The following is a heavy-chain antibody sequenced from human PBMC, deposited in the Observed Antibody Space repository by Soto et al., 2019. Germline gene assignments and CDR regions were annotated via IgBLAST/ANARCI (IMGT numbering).Heavy chain of an antibody. V-gene: IGHV3-23*01. CDR3: AKDGPRSFITIFGVVIPPKDWFDP. CDR1: GFTFSSYA. J-gene: IGHJ5*02. Sequence: PGGSLRLSCAASGFTFSSYAMSWVRQAPGKGLEWVSAISGSGGSTYYADSVKGRFTISRDNSKNTLYLQMNSLRAEDTAVYYCAKDGPRSFITIFGVVIPPKDWFDPWGQGTLVTVSS. CDR2: ISGSGGST. D-gene: IGHD3-3*01.